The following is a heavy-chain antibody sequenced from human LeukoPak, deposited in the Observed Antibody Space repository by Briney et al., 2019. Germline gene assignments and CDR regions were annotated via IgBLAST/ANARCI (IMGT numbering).Heavy chain of an antibody. CDR2: IKGTGLTT. CDR1: GFIFSDYY. CDR3: ARAGELRYMDV. V-gene: IGHV3-11*04. J-gene: IGHJ6*03. D-gene: IGHD3-16*01. Sequence: PGGSLRLSCAASGFIFSDYYMAWIRQAPAKGLEWISTIKGTGLTTYYADSVKGRVTISRDNDKNSLFLQMSSLRADDTAIYYCARAGELRYMDVWGKGTAVTVSS.